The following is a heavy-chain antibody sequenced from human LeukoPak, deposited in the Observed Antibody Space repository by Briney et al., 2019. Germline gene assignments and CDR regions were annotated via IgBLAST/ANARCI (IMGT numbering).Heavy chain of an antibody. CDR1: GYTFTGYY. Sequence: ASVKVSCTASGYTFTGYYMHWVRQAPGQGLEWMGWINPNSGGTNYAQKFQGRVTMTRDTSISTAYMELSRLRSDDTAVYYCARDLIAVAGTPLYYMDVWGKGTTVTVSS. CDR3: ARDLIAVAGTPLYYMDV. CDR2: INPNSGGT. J-gene: IGHJ6*03. V-gene: IGHV1-2*02. D-gene: IGHD6-19*01.